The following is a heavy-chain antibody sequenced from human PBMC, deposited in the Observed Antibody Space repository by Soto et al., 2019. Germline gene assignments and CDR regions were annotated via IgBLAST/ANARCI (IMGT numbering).Heavy chain of an antibody. CDR1: GGAISGYY. CDR2: IYSSGGT. CDR3: ARGQRFSDSFDP. D-gene: IGHD3-3*01. V-gene: IGHV4-4*07. J-gene: IGHJ5*02. Sequence: SETLSLTCTVSGGAISGYYWTWIRQPAGKGLEWIGRIYSSGGTKYNPSLKSRVDMSLDMSKNQSSLRLNSVTAADTAVYYCARGQRFSDSFDPWGQGTLVTVSS.